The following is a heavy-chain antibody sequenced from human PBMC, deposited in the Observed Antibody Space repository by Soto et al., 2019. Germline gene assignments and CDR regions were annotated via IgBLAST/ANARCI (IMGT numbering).Heavy chain of an antibody. CDR2: ISGDSNYI. V-gene: IGHV3-21*01. CDR3: ARVVYFDRSAYGL. CDR1: GFSFSDYN. D-gene: IGHD3-22*01. Sequence: SLRLSCAASGFSFSDYNMNWVRQAPGKGLEWVSSISGDSNYIYYADSVQGRFTISRDNAKNSVYLQMNSLRAEDMAVYYCARVVYFDRSAYGLWGQGTMVTVSS. J-gene: IGHJ3*01.